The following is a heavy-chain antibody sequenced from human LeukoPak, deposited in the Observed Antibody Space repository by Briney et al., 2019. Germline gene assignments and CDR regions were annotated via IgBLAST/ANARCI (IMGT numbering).Heavy chain of an antibody. D-gene: IGHD6-19*01. CDR3: ATKQWLAPPPDS. Sequence: AGGSLRLSCAASGFTFSKYWMLGVRQAPGKGLESVSRINTDGTVTTYADSVKGRFTVSGGNADNTMFLQMNSVRDEDTAVYYCATKQWLAPPPDSWGQGTPVTVSS. CDR1: GFTFSKYW. CDR2: INTDGTVT. V-gene: IGHV3-74*01. J-gene: IGHJ4*02.